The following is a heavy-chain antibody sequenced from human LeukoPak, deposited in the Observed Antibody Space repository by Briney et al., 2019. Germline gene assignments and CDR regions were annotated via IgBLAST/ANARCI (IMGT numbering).Heavy chain of an antibody. Sequence: SETLSLTCAVSGGSISSSNWWSWVRQPPGKGLEWIGEIYHSGSTNYNPSLKSRVTISVDKSKNQFSLKLSSVTAADTAVYYCAGADYGDIPFDYWGQGTLVTVSS. J-gene: IGHJ4*02. CDR3: AGADYGDIPFDY. V-gene: IGHV4-4*02. CDR2: IYHSGST. CDR1: GGSISSSNW. D-gene: IGHD4-17*01.